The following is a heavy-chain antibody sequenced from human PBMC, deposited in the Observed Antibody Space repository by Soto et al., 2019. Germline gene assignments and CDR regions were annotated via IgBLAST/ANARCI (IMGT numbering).Heavy chain of an antibody. CDR2: IHYSGST. D-gene: IGHD2-21*01. J-gene: IGHJ4*02. Sequence: SETLSLTCTVSGGSISTYYWSWIRQPPGKGLEWIGFIHYSGSTNYNPSLKSRVTMSVDTSKNQFSLKLTSVNAADTAVYYCTRGGDAYKNGHWGQGTLVTVSS. CDR1: GGSISTYY. V-gene: IGHV4-59*01. CDR3: TRGGDAYKNGH.